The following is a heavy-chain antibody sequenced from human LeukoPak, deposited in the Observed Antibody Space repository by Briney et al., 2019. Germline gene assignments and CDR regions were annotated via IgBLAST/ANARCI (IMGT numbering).Heavy chain of an antibody. CDR1: GFAFGAYW. CDR2: LIQDGSEK. J-gene: IGHJ4*02. V-gene: IGHV3-7*01. D-gene: IGHD4-17*01. CDR3: ARGPLHYGAPFDY. Sequence: GGSLRLSCAASGFAFGAYWMTWVRQAPGKGLEWVANLIQDGSEKYYVDSVKGRFTISRDNSKNSLYLQMDSLRAEDTAVYYCARGPLHYGAPFDYWGQGTLVTVSS.